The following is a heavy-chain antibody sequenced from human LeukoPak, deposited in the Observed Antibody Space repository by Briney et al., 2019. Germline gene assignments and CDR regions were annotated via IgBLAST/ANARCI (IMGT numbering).Heavy chain of an antibody. CDR3: AKEGNSGYDTYFDY. V-gene: IGHV3-23*01. J-gene: IGHJ4*02. D-gene: IGHD5-12*01. CDR2: IGGSGGST. CDR1: GFTFSRCA. Sequence: GGSVRLSCAASGFTFSRCAMSWVRQAPGKGLEGVSAIGGSGGSTYYADSVKGRFTSSRDNSKNTLYLQMNSLRAEDTAVYSCAKEGNSGYDTYFDYWGQGTLVTVSS.